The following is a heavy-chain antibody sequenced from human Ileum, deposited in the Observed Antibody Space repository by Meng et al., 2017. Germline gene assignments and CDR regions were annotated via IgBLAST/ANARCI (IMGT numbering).Heavy chain of an antibody. J-gene: IGHJ5*02. D-gene: IGHD6-6*01. Sequence: QITLKDSGPTLVEPTETLTLTCTFSGFSLNTVGVGVGWIRQPPGKALEWLALIYWDDEYRYSPSLRSRLTITKDTSRNQVVLRMTNVAPVDAGTYYCVHRLVAAQHWFDPWGQGTLVTVSS. CDR2: IYWDDEY. CDR1: GFSLNTVGVG. V-gene: IGHV2-5*02. CDR3: VHRLVAAQHWFDP.